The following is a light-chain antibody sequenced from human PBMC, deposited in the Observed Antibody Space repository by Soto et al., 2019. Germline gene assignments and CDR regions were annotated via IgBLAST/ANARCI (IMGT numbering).Light chain of an antibody. V-gene: IGKV1-5*01. Sequence: DIQMTQSPSTLSASVGDRVIITCRASQSIDTWLAWYQHKPGRAPEVLISEATSLERGVPSRFSGSGSGTDFTLTISSLQPEDVAAYYCQKYNSAPLTFGGGTKVEIK. CDR2: EAT. CDR1: QSIDTW. J-gene: IGKJ4*01. CDR3: QKYNSAPLT.